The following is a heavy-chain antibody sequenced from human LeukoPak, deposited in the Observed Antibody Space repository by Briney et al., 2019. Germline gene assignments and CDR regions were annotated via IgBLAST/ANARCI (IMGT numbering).Heavy chain of an antibody. D-gene: IGHD2-2*01. CDR1: GFTPRSYW. J-gene: IGHJ4*02. V-gene: IGHV3-74*01. CDR3: ARVTASWHPYVDY. Sequence: SGGSLRLSCAASGFTPRSYWMHWFRQAPRERLLWVSRINSDGSIRSYADSVEGRFTISRDNAENTLYLQLNSLRVEDTAVYFCARVTASWHPYVDYWGRGTLVTVSS. CDR2: INSDGSIR.